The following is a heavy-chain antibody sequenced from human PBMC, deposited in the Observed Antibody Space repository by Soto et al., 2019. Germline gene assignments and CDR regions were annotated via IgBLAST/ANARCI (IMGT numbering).Heavy chain of an antibody. CDR1: GGSLTSNNW. J-gene: IGHJ4*02. V-gene: IGHV4-4*02. D-gene: IGHD1-7*01. CDR3: ASRERGTCVDY. CDR2: IYRTGST. Sequence: PSETLSLTCAVSGGSLTSNNWWTWVRQPPGQGLEWIGEIYRTGSTNYNPSLKSRVTISLDKSENQFSLKVTSLTAADTAVYYCASRERGTCVDYWGQGTLVTVSS.